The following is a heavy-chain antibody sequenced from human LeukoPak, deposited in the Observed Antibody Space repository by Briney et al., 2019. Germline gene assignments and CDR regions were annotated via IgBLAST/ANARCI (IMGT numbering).Heavy chain of an antibody. Sequence: GESLRLSCVVSGFTFSRYWMSWVRQAPGKGLEWVSSIDSSGGYMFYADSVKGRFIISRDNAKDSLYLQMNSLRVEDTAVYYCLRGDRRDYWGQGTLVTVSS. J-gene: IGHJ4*02. CDR1: GFTFSRYW. CDR3: LRGDRRDY. CDR2: IDSSGGYM. V-gene: IGHV3-21*06.